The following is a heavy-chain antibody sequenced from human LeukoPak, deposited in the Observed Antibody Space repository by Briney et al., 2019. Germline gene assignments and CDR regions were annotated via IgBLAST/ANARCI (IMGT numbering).Heavy chain of an antibody. CDR1: GGSISSYY. V-gene: IGHV4-59*12. D-gene: IGHD1-1*01. CDR3: AREKLEPPLV. Sequence: SETLSLTCTVSGGSISSYYWSWIRQPPGKGLEWIGYIYHSGSTYYNSSLKSRVTISVDRSKNQFSLKLSSVTAADTAVYYCAREKLEPPLVWGQGTLVTVSS. J-gene: IGHJ4*02. CDR2: IYHSGST.